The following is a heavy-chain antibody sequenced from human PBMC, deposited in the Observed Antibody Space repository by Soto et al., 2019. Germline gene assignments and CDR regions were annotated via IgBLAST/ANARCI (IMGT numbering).Heavy chain of an antibody. V-gene: IGHV3-23*01. CDR2: ISGSGATT. D-gene: IGHD2-15*01. J-gene: IGHJ4*02. CDR1: GFTFSNYA. Sequence: PGGSLRLSCGGSGFTFSNYAMTWVRQAPGKGLEWVSSISGSGATTYYADSVQGRFTISRDNSKNTLSLQMYSLRAEDTAVYYCAKGDCSGGSCYRGFDYWGQGTLVTVSS. CDR3: AKGDCSGGSCYRGFDY.